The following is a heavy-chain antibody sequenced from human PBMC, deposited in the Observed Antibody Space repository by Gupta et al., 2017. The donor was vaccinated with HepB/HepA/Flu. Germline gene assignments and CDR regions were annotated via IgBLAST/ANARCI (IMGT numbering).Heavy chain of an antibody. CDR2: ISYDGSNR. CDR1: GFTFSNYA. Sequence: QVQLVESGGGVVQPGRSLRPSCAASGFTFSNYAMHWVRQAPGKGLEWVAVISYDGSNRYYSDSVKGRFTISRDNSKNTLYLQVNSLRAEDTAVYYCARDNRNSNYGPGYYFYGVDVWGQGTTVTVSS. CDR3: ARDNRNSNYGPGYYFYGVDV. D-gene: IGHD4-11*01. V-gene: IGHV3-30-3*01. J-gene: IGHJ6*02.